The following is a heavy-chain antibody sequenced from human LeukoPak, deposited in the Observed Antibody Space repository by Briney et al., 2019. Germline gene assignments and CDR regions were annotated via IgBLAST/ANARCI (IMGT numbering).Heavy chain of an antibody. Sequence: GGSLRLSCAASGFTFSSHAMSWVRQAPGKGLEWVSSISGSSSYTFYADSVRGRFTISRDNAKNSLYLQMNSLRAEDTAVYYCARGTTGGYSPSHWGQGTLVTVSS. V-gene: IGHV3-21*01. J-gene: IGHJ4*02. CDR3: ARGTTGGYSPSH. D-gene: IGHD5-12*01. CDR2: ISGSSSYT. CDR1: GFTFSSHA.